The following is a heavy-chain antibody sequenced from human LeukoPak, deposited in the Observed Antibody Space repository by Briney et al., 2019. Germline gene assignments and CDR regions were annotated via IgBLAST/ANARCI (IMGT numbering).Heavy chain of an antibody. CDR3: HRQVYDSSGSFDF. V-gene: IGHV4-30-4*01. J-gene: IGHJ4*02. CDR1: GGSISSGDYY. D-gene: IGHD3-22*01. Sequence: PSETLSLTCTVSGGSISSGDYYWRWIRQPPGKGLEWIGYIYYSGSTSYNPSLKSRVTMSVDTSKNQFSLKLSSVTAADTAVYYYHRQVYDSSGSFDFWGQGSLVTVSS. CDR2: IYYSGST.